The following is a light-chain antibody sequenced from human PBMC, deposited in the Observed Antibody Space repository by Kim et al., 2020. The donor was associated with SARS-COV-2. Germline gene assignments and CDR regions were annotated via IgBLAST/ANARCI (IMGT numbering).Light chain of an antibody. CDR3: QHRSNWPWT. Sequence: EIVLTQPPATLSLSPGERATLSCRASQSVSSYLAWYQQKPGQAPRLLIYDASNRATGIAARFSGSGSETDFTLTISSLEPEDFAVYYCQHRSNWPWTFGQGTKVDIK. CDR2: DAS. J-gene: IGKJ1*01. V-gene: IGKV3-11*01. CDR1: QSVSSY.